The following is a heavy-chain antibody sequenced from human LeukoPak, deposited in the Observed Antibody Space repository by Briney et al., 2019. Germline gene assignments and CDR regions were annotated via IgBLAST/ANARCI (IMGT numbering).Heavy chain of an antibody. Sequence: GESLKISCKGYGYTFTSQWIGWVRQMPGKGLEWMGIVFPRDSDIRYSPSFQGRVTISVDKSINSAYLQWTSLKASDTAIYYCARLNGYIDSWGQGTQVTVSS. V-gene: IGHV5-51*01. D-gene: IGHD5-24*01. J-gene: IGHJ5*01. CDR3: ARLNGYIDS. CDR1: GYTFTSQW. CDR2: VFPRDSDI.